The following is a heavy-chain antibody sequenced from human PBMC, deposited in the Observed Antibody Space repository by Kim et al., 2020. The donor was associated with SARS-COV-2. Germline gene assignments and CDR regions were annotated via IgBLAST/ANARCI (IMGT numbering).Heavy chain of an antibody. CDR3: ARDGSRYFDWLLSNFFDY. V-gene: IGHV3-7*01. J-gene: IGHJ4*02. Sequence: GGSLRLSCAASGFTFSSYWMSWVRQAPGKGLEWVANIKQDGSEKYYVDSVKGRFTISRDNAKNSLYLQMNSLRAEDTAVYYCARDGSRYFDWLLSNFFDYWGQGTLVTVSS. D-gene: IGHD3-9*01. CDR2: IKQDGSEK. CDR1: GFTFSSYW.